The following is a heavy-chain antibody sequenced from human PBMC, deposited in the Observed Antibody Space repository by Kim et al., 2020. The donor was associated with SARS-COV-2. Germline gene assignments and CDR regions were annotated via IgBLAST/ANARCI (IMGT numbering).Heavy chain of an antibody. J-gene: IGHJ4*02. D-gene: IGHD3-9*01. Sequence: GGSLRLSCTASGFTFGDYAMSWFRQAPGKGLEWVGFIRSKAYGGTTEYAASVKGRFTISRDDSKSIAYLQMNSLKTEDTAVYYCTREADILTGYWNYWGQGTLVTVSS. CDR1: GFTFGDYA. CDR3: TREADILTGYWNY. CDR2: IRSKAYGGTT. V-gene: IGHV3-49*03.